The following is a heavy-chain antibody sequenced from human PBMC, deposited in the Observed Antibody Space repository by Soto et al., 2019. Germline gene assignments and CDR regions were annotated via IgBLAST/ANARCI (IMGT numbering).Heavy chain of an antibody. CDR3: ASPSATGWYFDL. V-gene: IGHV1-18*01. Sequence: QVQLVQSGAEVKKPGASVKVSCKASGYSLTSYGISWVRQAPGQGLECMGWISVYTGNTNYAQKFQGRVTLTTDTSTNTAYMELRSLTSADTAVYYCASPSATGWYFDLWGRGTLVSVSS. CDR1: GYSLTSYG. J-gene: IGHJ2*01. CDR2: ISVYTGNT. D-gene: IGHD2-15*01.